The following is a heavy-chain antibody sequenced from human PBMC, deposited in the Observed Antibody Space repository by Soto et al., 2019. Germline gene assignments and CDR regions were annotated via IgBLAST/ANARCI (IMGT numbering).Heavy chain of an antibody. CDR2: INPNSGGT. CDR3: ARAFNYYDSSGYYLYYYGMDV. D-gene: IGHD3-22*01. J-gene: IGHJ6*02. Sequence: ASVKVSCKASGYTFTGYYMHWVRQAPGQGLEWMGWINPNSGGTNYAQKFQGWVTMTRDTSTSTAYMELSRLRSDDTAVYYCARAFNYYDSSGYYLYYYGMDVWGQGTTVTVSS. CDR1: GYTFTGYY. V-gene: IGHV1-2*04.